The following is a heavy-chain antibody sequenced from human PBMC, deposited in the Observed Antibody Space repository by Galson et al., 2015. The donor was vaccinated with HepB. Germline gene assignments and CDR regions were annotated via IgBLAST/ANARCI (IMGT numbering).Heavy chain of an antibody. CDR3: ARVRNCGGDCHDAFDI. CDR2: ISGSSSTK. J-gene: IGHJ3*02. D-gene: IGHD2-21*02. CDR1: GFTFSTYS. V-gene: IGHV3-48*02. Sequence: SLRLSCAASGFTFSTYSMNWVRQAPGKGLEWVSYISGSSSTKYYADSVKGRFTISRDNAKNSLYLQMNSLRDEDTAVYYCARVRNCGGDCHDAFDIWCQGTMVTVSS.